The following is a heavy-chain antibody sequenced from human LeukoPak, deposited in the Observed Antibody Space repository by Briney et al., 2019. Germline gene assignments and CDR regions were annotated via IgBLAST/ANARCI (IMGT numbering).Heavy chain of an antibody. CDR3: AKGAYDFLEIAYFDY. CDR1: GFSFTKYA. D-gene: IGHD3-3*01. Sequence: GGSLRLSCAASGFSFTKYAMNWVRQAPGKGLEWVAVVIGSSGATDYADSVKGWFTISRDNSKNTLFLQMNSLRAEDTAIYYCAKGAYDFLEIAYFDYWGQGALVTVSS. J-gene: IGHJ4*02. CDR2: VIGSSGAT. V-gene: IGHV3-23*01.